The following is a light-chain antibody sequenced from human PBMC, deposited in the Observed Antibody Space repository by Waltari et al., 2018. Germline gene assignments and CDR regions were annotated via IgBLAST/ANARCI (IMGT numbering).Light chain of an antibody. CDR1: QSVGRA. CDR3: QMYVRLPVT. V-gene: IGKV3-20*01. CDR2: ETS. Sequence: EIVLTQSPGTLALSPGERATLSCRASQSVGRALAWYQQKPGQAPRLLIYETSTRATGISDKFSGSGSGTDFSLTISRVEPEDFAVYFCQMYVRLPVTFGQGTKVEI. J-gene: IGKJ1*01.